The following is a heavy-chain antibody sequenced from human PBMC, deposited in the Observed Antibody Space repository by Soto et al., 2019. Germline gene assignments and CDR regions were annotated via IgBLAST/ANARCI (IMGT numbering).Heavy chain of an antibody. CDR1: GGSVSSGSYY. CDR3: ARDPAPRTPWVDYFDY. V-gene: IGHV4-61*01. J-gene: IGHJ4*02. Sequence: SETLSLTCTVSGGSVSSGSYYWSWIRQPPGKGLEWIGYIYYSGSTNYNPSLKSRVTISVDTSKNQFSLKLSSVTAADTAVYYCARDPAPRTPWVDYFDYWGQGTLVTVSS. CDR2: IYYSGST. D-gene: IGHD1-26*01.